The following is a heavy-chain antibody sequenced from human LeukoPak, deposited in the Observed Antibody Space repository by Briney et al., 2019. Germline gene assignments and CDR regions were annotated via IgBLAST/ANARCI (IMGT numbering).Heavy chain of an antibody. CDR3: ASQYYHDSSGCQNDY. CDR2: ISSSSSYI. V-gene: IGHV3-21*01. CDR1: GFTFSSYS. J-gene: IGHJ4*02. D-gene: IGHD3-22*01. Sequence: GGSLRLSCAASGFTFSSYSMNWVRQAPGKGLEWVSSISSSSSYIYYADSVKGRFTISRDNAKRSLYLQMNSLRAEDTAVYYCASQYYHDSSGCQNDYWGQGTLVTVSS.